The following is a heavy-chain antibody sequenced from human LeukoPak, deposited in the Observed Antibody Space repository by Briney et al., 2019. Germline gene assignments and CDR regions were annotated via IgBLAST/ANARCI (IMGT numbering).Heavy chain of an antibody. J-gene: IGHJ4*02. D-gene: IGHD6-13*01. CDR2: IHPSDSDT. Sequence: GESLKISCKGFGYSFTNHWIGWVRQMPGKGLEWMGIIHPSDSDTRYSPSFQGQVTISADRSVSTAYLQWSSLKASDSAMYYCARGITGAAVTKFDYWGQGTLVTVSS. CDR3: ARGITGAAVTKFDY. CDR1: GYSFTNHW. V-gene: IGHV5-51*01.